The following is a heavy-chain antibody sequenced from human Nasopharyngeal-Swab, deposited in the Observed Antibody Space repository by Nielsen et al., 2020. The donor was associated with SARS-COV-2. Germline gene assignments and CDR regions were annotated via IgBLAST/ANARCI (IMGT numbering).Heavy chain of an antibody. D-gene: IGHD5-18*01. CDR1: GYNFTCYY. Sequence: ASVKVSCKASGYNFTCYYMHWVRQAPGQGLEWMGIINPSGGSKSYAQKFQGRVTMTRDTSTSTVYMELSSLRSEDTAVYYCARPLRRYSYGPEGFDYWGQGMLVTVSS. CDR2: INPSGGSK. J-gene: IGHJ4*02. CDR3: ARPLRRYSYGPEGFDY. V-gene: IGHV1-46*01.